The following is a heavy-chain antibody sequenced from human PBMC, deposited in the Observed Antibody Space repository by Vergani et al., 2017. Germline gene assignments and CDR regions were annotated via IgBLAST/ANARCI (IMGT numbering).Heavy chain of an antibody. J-gene: IGHJ3*01. V-gene: IGHV4-34*01. CDR2: INHSGST. CDR3: AREFPRKNYYDSSGYQD. CDR1: GGSFSGYY. Sequence: QVQLQQWGAGLLKPSETLSLTCAVYGGSFSGYYWSWIRQPPGKGLEWIGEINHSGSTNYNPSLKSRVTISVDTSKNQFSLKLSSVTAADTAVYYCAREFPRKNYYDSSGYQDWGQGTMVTVSS. D-gene: IGHD3-22*01.